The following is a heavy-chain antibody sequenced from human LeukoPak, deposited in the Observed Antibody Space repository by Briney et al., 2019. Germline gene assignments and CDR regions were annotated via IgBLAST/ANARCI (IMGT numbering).Heavy chain of an antibody. CDR2: ISAYNGNT. V-gene: IGHV1-18*01. Sequence: ASVKVSCKASGYTFTSYGISWVRQAPGQGLEWMGWISAYNGNTNYAQKLQGRVTMTTDTSTSTAYMELRSLRSDDTAVYYCARDRYCSGGSCSNYGMDVWGQGTTVTVSS. D-gene: IGHD2-15*01. CDR1: GYTFTSYG. CDR3: ARDRYCSGGSCSNYGMDV. J-gene: IGHJ6*02.